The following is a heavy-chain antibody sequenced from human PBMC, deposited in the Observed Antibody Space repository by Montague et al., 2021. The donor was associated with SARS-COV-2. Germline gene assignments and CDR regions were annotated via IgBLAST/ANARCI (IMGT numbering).Heavy chain of an antibody. CDR1: GFTFGDYA. J-gene: IGHJ5*02. V-gene: IGHV3-49*04. CDR2: IRSKAYGGTT. Sequence: SLRLSCAASGFTFGDYAMGWVRQAPGKGLEWVGFIRSKAYGGTTEYAASVKGRFTISRDDSKSIAYLQMNSLKTEDTAVYYCTRDTYYDILTGFDPWGQGTLVTVSS. CDR3: TRDTYYDILTGFDP. D-gene: IGHD3-9*01.